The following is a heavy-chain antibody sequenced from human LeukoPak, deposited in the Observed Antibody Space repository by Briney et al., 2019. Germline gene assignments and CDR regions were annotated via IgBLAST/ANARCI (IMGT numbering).Heavy chain of an antibody. V-gene: IGHV4-59*12. CDR1: GGSISSYY. D-gene: IGHD3-22*01. J-gene: IGHJ5*02. CDR3: AREKIGYYDGSGRGWFDP. Sequence: SETLSLTCTVSGGSISSYYWSWIRQPPGKGLEWIGYIYYSGSTNYKPSVKSRVTISVDTSKNQFSLKLSSVTAADTAVYYCAREKIGYYDGSGRGWFDPWGQGTLVTVSS. CDR2: IYYSGST.